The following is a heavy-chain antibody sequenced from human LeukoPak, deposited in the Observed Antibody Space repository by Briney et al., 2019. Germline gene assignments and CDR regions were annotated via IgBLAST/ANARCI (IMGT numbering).Heavy chain of an antibody. D-gene: IGHD5-24*01. Sequence: APVKVSCKASGYTFTSYAMHWVRQAPGQGLEWMGWITPSGGTNYPQKFQGRVAITRDTSITTAYMDLSRLTSDDTAVYYCARDRYGDGFAHFDYWGQGALVTVPS. J-gene: IGHJ4*02. CDR2: ITPSGGT. V-gene: IGHV1-2*02. CDR1: GYTFTSYA. CDR3: ARDRYGDGFAHFDY.